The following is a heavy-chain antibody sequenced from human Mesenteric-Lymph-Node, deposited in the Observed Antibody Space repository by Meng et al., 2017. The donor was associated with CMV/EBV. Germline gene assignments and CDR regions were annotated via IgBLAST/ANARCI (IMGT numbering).Heavy chain of an antibody. CDR3: STISNWVLDS. V-gene: IGHV3-53*05. J-gene: IGHJ4*02. CDR1: GFTVNSNY. CDR2: IYSGGET. D-gene: IGHD1-1*01. Sequence: RLSCAASGFTVNSNYMSWVRQAPGKGLEWVSLIYSGGETSYADSVKGRFTISRDNSRNTLYLQMNSLRAEDTAVYYCSTISNWVLDSWGQGTLVTVSS.